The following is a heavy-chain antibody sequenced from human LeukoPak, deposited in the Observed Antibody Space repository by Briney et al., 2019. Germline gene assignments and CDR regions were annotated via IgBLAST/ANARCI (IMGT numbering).Heavy chain of an antibody. V-gene: IGHV3-48*03. Sequence: WGSLRLSCTASGFSFSSYEMNWVRQAPGKGLEWVSYISSSGSTIYYADSMKGRFTISRDNAKNSLYLQMNSMIAEVTPVYYCCLNTGPEPLLDYWVEGTLVTVSS. CDR3: CLNTGPEPLLDY. J-gene: IGHJ4*02. CDR2: ISSSGSTI. CDR1: GFSFSSYE. D-gene: IGHD1-14*01.